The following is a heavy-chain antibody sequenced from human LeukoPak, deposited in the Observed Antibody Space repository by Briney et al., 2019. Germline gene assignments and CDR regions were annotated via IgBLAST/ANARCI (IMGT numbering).Heavy chain of an antibody. J-gene: IGHJ3*02. V-gene: IGHV4-4*07. Sequence: SETLSLTCTVSGGSISSYYWSWIRQPAGKGLEWIGRIYTSGSTNYNPSLKSRVTMSVDTSRQLSLKLSSVTAADTAMYYCARHPPYYDDSSGYYSGNAFDIWGQGTMVTVSS. D-gene: IGHD3-22*01. CDR1: GGSISSYY. CDR3: ARHPPYYDDSSGYYSGNAFDI. CDR2: IYTSGST.